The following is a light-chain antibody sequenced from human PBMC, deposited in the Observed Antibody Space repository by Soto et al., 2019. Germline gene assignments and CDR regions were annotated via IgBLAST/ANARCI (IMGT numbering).Light chain of an antibody. CDR3: QQFDSSVT. CDR1: QSVSSTF. CDR2: GAS. J-gene: IGKJ1*01. Sequence: EILLTQSPGSLSLSPAERATLSCRASQSVSSTFFAWYQQRPGQAPRLLMYGASSRATGIPERFSGSGSGKDITLTISRLEHEDFAEYYCQQFDSSVTFGQGTKVEIK. V-gene: IGKV3-20*01.